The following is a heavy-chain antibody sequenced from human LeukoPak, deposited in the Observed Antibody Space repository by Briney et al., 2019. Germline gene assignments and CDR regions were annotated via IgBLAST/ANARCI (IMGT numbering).Heavy chain of an antibody. D-gene: IGHD5-18*01. CDR2: ISSSSTI. V-gene: IGHV3-48*04. CDR3: ARDPPDTAMVTWFDY. J-gene: IGHJ4*02. CDR1: GFTFSSYS. Sequence: GGSLRLSCAASGFTFSSYSMNWVRQAPGKGLEWVSYISSSSTIYYADSVKGRFTISRDNAKNSLYLQMNSLRAEDTAVYYCARDPPDTAMVTWFDYWGQGTLVTVSS.